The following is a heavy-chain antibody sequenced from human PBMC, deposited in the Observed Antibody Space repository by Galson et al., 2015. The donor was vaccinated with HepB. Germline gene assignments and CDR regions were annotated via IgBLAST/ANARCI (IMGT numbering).Heavy chain of an antibody. CDR3: ARDRGRYSGYVDWFDP. V-gene: IGHV3-7*03. CDR2: IKEDGSEK. Sequence: SLRLSCAASGFTFSRYWMSWVRQAPGKGLEWVANIKEDGSEKYYVDSVKGRFTISRDNAKNSLYLQMNSLRAEDTAVYYCARDRGRYSGYVDWFDPWGQGTLVTVSS. CDR1: GFTFSRYW. D-gene: IGHD5-12*01. J-gene: IGHJ5*02.